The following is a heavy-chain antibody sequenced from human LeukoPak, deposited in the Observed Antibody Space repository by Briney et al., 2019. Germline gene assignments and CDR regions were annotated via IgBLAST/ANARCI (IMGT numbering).Heavy chain of an antibody. D-gene: IGHD3-10*01. Sequence: SVKVSCKASGYTFTGYYMHWVRQAPGQGLEWMGWINPKSGGTNYAQKFQGRVTMTRDTSISTAYMDMSSLRSDDTAVYYCARNLWFGESSDAFDMWGQGTMVTVSS. CDR3: ARNLWFGESSDAFDM. CDR2: INPKSGGT. CDR1: GYTFTGYY. J-gene: IGHJ3*02. V-gene: IGHV1-2*02.